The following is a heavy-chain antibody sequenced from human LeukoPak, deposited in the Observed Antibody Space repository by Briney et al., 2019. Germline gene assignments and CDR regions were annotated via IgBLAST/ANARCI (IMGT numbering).Heavy chain of an antibody. V-gene: IGHV3-33*01. Sequence: TGGSLRLSCAASGFTFSSYGFHWVRQAPGKGLEWVAVIWSDGSYKYYADSVKGRFTISRDNSKNMVYLQMNGLRVEDTAVYYCARVGVYGGNVNDYWGQGTLVTVSS. CDR3: ARVGVYGGNVNDY. J-gene: IGHJ4*02. CDR2: IWSDGSYK. CDR1: GFTFSSYG. D-gene: IGHD4-23*01.